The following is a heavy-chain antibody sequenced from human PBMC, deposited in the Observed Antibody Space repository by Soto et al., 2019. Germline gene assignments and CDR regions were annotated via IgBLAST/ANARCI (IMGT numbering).Heavy chain of an antibody. CDR3: AKGSGYSYGFFDY. V-gene: IGHV3-30*18. Sequence: SGGSLRLSCAASGFTFSSYGMHWVRQAPGKGLEWVAAISYDGSNKYYADSVKGRFTIYRDNSKNTLYLQMNSLRAEDTAVYYCAKGSGYSYGFFDYWGQGTLVTVSS. CDR1: GFTFSSYG. D-gene: IGHD5-18*01. J-gene: IGHJ4*02. CDR2: ISYDGSNK.